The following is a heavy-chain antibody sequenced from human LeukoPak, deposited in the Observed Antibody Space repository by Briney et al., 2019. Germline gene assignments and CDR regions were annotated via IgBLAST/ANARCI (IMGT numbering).Heavy chain of an antibody. V-gene: IGHV3-30*14. J-gene: IGHJ4*02. Sequence: PGRSLRLSCAASGFTFSSYAMHWVRQAPGKGLEWVAVISYDGSNKYYADSVKGRFTISRDNSKNTLDLQMNSLRAEDTAVYYCARRLEYSGSKGVFDYWGQGTLVTVSS. CDR1: GFTFSSYA. CDR2: ISYDGSNK. CDR3: ARRLEYSGSKGVFDY. D-gene: IGHD1-26*01.